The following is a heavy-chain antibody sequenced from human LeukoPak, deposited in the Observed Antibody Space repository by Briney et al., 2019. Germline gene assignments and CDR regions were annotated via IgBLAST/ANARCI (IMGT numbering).Heavy chain of an antibody. CDR2: IYSDGST. CDR1: GFTVSTNY. V-gene: IGHV3-53*01. CDR3: ARYDFILISYFDL. J-gene: IGHJ2*01. Sequence: GGSLRLSCAASGFTVSTNYMSWVRQAPGKRLEWVSDIYSDGSTFYADSVKGRFTISRDNSKNTLYLQMNSLRAEDTAVYHCARYDFILISYFDLWGRGTLVTVSS. D-gene: IGHD3-3*01.